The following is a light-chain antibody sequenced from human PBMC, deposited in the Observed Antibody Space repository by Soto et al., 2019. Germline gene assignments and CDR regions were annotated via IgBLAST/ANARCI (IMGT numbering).Light chain of an antibody. V-gene: IGKV3-20*01. CDR3: QQYDTSPLT. Sequence: EVVLTHSPGTQSLSPGERVTLYCRPSQTVKNNYLAWYQQKPGRAPRLLIFGAFNRATGIPDRFSGSVSGTDFTLTISRLEPEDFAMYYCQQYDTSPLTFGGGTKVDIK. J-gene: IGKJ4*01. CDR2: GAF. CDR1: QTVKNNY.